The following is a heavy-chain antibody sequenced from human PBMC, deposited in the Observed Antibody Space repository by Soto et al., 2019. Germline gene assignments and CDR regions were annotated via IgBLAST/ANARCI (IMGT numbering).Heavy chain of an antibody. D-gene: IGHD6-13*01. CDR1: GYTFTSYD. J-gene: IGHJ6*02. Sequence: ASVKVSCKASGYTFTSYDINWVRQATGQGLEWMGWMNPNSGNTGYAQKFQGRVTMTRNTSISTAYMELSSLRSEDTAVYYCARDRFRIAAAGYYYYYGMDVWGQGTTVTVSS. CDR2: MNPNSGNT. CDR3: ARDRFRIAAAGYYYYYGMDV. V-gene: IGHV1-8*01.